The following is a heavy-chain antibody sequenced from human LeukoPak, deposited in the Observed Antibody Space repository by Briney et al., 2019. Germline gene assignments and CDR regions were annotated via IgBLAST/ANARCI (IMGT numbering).Heavy chain of an antibody. J-gene: IGHJ4*02. V-gene: IGHV3-30*18. Sequence: GRSLRLSCAASGFTFSTYGMHWVRQAPGKGLEWVAVISYDGSSEYYADSVKGRFTISRDNSKSTLFLQMNSLRVEDTAIYYCAKRTDNWNIGGPFDYWGQGTLVTVSS. D-gene: IGHD1-20*01. CDR2: ISYDGSSE. CDR1: GFTFSTYG. CDR3: AKRTDNWNIGGPFDY.